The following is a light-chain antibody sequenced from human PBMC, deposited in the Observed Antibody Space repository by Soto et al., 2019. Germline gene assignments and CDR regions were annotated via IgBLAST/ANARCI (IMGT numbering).Light chain of an antibody. V-gene: IGLV2-11*01. CDR3: SSSAGSYSYV. CDR1: SSDVGGYNY. J-gene: IGLJ1*01. CDR2: DVS. Sequence: QSALTQPRSVSGSPGQSVTISCTGTSSDVGGYNYDSWYQQHPGKAPKLMIYDVSKRPSGVPDRFSGSKSGNTASLTISGLQAEDEADYYCSSSAGSYSYVFGTGTKVTVL.